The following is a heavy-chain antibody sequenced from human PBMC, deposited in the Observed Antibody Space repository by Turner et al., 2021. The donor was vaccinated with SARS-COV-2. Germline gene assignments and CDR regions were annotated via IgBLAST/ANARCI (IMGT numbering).Heavy chain of an antibody. D-gene: IGHD3-3*01. J-gene: IGHJ6*02. CDR2: MSSSSSYI. CDR1: GLPFSSYS. Sequence: EVQLVESGGGMGRLGGSLTHYCAASGLPFSSYSMTWVRQAPGKELEWVSSMSSSSSYIYNADTQKGRFTISRDNAKNSLYLQMNNLRAEDTAVYYCARDQGRLLFRDYYYYGMDVWGQGTTVTVSS. CDR3: ARDQGRLLFRDYYYYGMDV. V-gene: IGHV3-21*01.